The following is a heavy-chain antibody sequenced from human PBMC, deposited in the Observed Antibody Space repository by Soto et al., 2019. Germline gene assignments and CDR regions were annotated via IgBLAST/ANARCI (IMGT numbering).Heavy chain of an antibody. Sequence: GGSLRLSCAASGFTFSSYGMHWVRQAPGKGLEWVAVIWYDGSNKYYADSVKGRFTISRDNSKNTLYLQMNSLRAEDTAVYYCARDPQLGYCSSTSCYEPDYWGQGTLVTVSS. CDR2: IWYDGSNK. D-gene: IGHD2-2*01. CDR1: GFTFSSYG. CDR3: ARDPQLGYCSSTSCYEPDY. V-gene: IGHV3-33*01. J-gene: IGHJ4*02.